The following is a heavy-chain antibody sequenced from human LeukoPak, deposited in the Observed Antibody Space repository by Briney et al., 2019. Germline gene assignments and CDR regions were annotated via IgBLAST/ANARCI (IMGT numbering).Heavy chain of an antibody. D-gene: IGHD3-3*01. J-gene: IGHJ6*03. CDR2: IYYSGST. CDR3: ARGSFGVVIIPYYYYCMDV. V-gene: IGHV4-59*12. CDR1: GGSISSYY. Sequence: SETLSLTCTVSGGSISSYYWSWIRQPPGRGLEWIGYIYYSGSTDYNPSLKSRVTISVDTSKNQFSLKLSSVTAADTAVYYCARGSFGVVIIPYYYYCMDVWGKGTTVTVSS.